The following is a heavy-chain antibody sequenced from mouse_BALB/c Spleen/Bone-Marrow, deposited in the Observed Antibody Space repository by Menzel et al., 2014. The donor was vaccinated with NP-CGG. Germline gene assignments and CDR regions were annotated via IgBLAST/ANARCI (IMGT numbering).Heavy chain of an antibody. Sequence: VQLQQSGAELVKPGASVKLSCTASGFNIKDTYLHWVKQRPEQGLDWIGWIDPASFTKYDPRIQGKATITADTSSNTAYLHLSSLTSEDTAVYYCANNRCGWYFDVWGAGTTRTVSS. CDR1: GFNIKDTY. CDR3: ANNRCGWYFDV. V-gene: IGHV14-3*02. J-gene: IGHJ1*01. D-gene: IGHD2-14*01. CDR2: IDPASFT.